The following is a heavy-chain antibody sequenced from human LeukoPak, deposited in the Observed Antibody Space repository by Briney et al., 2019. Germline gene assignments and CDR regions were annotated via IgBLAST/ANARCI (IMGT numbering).Heavy chain of an antibody. V-gene: IGHV1-2*02. J-gene: IGHJ4*02. CDR2: INPNTGGT. CDR3: ARAGSSWTIPFDY. CDR1: GYTFTDYY. D-gene: IGHD6-13*01. Sequence: ASVKVSCKASGYTFTDYYMHWVRQAPGQGLEWMGWINPNTGGTKSAQKSQGRVTMTRDTSINTAYMELSSLISDDTAVFYCARAGSSWTIPFDYWGQGTLVTVSS.